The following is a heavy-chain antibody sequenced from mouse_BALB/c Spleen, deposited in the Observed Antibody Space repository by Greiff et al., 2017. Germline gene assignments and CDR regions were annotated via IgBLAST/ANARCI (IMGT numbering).Heavy chain of an antibody. Sequence: EVKLLESGPELVKPGASVKMSCKASGYTFTSYVMHWVKQKPGQGLEWIGYINPYNDGTKYNEKFKGKATLTSDKSSSTAYMELSSLTSEDSAVYYCARWGDYDGFAYWGQGTLVTVSA. CDR1: GYTFTSYV. D-gene: IGHD2-4*01. J-gene: IGHJ3*01. CDR2: INPYNDGT. V-gene: IGHV1-14*01. CDR3: ARWGDYDGFAY.